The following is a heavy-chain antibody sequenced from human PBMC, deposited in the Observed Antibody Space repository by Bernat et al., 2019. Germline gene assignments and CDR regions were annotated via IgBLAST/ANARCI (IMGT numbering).Heavy chain of an antibody. D-gene: IGHD4-17*01. V-gene: IGHV3-23*04. CDR2: ISGSGGST. CDR3: EKLPTVKMRQKVNWYFDL. Sequence: EVQLVESGGGLVQPGGSLRLSCAASGFTFSSYAMSWVRQAPGKGLEWVSAISGSGGSTYYADSVKGRFTIARDNSKNTLYLQMNSLRAEDTAVYYCEKLPTVKMRQKVNWYFDLWGRGTLVTVSS. CDR1: GFTFSSYA. J-gene: IGHJ2*01.